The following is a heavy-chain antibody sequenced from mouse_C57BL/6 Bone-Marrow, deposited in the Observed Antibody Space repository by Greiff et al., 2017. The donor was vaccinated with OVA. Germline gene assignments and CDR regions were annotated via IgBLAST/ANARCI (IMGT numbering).Heavy chain of an antibody. J-gene: IGHJ2*01. CDR3: AIYDSAFYFDY. CDR2: IDPSDSYT. V-gene: IGHV1-69*01. D-gene: IGHD2-4*01. CDR1: GYTFTSYW. Sequence: QVQLQQPGAELVMPGASVKMSCKASGYTFTSYWMHWVKQRPGQGLEWIGEIDPSDSYTNYNQKFKGKSTLTEAKSSSKAYMQLISLTSEDSAVYYCAIYDSAFYFDYWGTSPTLTFAS.